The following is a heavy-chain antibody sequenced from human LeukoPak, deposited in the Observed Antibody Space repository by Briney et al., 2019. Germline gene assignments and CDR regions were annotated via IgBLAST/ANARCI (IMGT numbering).Heavy chain of an antibody. Sequence: PGGSLRLSCAASAFTFSTYLMHWVRQVPGKGLEWVPRINGDESSTNYADSVKGRFTISRDNAKDTLYLHLNSLTAEDTAVYYCARGAKWAYYFDYWGQGTLVTVSS. J-gene: IGHJ4*02. CDR3: ARGAKWAYYFDY. CDR2: INGDESST. D-gene: IGHD1-26*01. V-gene: IGHV3-74*01. CDR1: AFTFSTYL.